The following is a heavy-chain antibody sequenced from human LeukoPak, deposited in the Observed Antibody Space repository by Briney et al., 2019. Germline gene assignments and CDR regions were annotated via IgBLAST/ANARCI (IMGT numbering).Heavy chain of an antibody. D-gene: IGHD2-2*01. V-gene: IGHV5-51*01. CDR2: ISPGHSEA. CDR1: GYTFTNYY. J-gene: IGHJ4*02. CDR3: ARPYCSSTSCNPYFFDF. Sequence: GESLKISCKGSGYTFTNYYIGWVRQMPGKGLEWMGIISPGHSEARYSPSFQGQVTIPADKSFGTAYLRWSSLEASASARYYCARPYCSSTSCNPYFFDFWGQGTLVTVSS.